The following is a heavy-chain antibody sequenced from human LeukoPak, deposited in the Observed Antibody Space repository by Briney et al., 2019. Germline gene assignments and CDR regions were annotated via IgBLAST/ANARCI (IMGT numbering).Heavy chain of an antibody. D-gene: IGHD3-10*01. CDR3: ARSGYYYGSGRGRFDP. J-gene: IGHJ5*02. CDR2: INHSGST. CDR1: GGSFSGYY. Sequence: SETLSLTCAVYGGSFSGYYWSWIRQPPGKGLEWIGEINHSGSTNYNPSLKSRVTISVDTSKNQFSLKLSSVTAADTAVYYCARSGYYYGSGRGRFDPWGQGTLVTVPS. V-gene: IGHV4-34*01.